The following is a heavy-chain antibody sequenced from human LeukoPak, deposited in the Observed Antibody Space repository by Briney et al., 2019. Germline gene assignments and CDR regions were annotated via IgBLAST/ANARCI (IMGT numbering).Heavy chain of an antibody. CDR2: IIPIFGTA. CDR3: ARDRHFGEVHFIDY. Sequence: SVKVSCKASGGTFSSYAISWVRQAPGQGLEWMGGIIPIFGTANYAQKFQGRVTITADESTSTAYMELSSLRSEDTAVYYCARDRHFGEVHFIDYWGQGTLVTVSS. V-gene: IGHV1-69*13. D-gene: IGHD3-3*01. J-gene: IGHJ4*02. CDR1: GGTFSSYA.